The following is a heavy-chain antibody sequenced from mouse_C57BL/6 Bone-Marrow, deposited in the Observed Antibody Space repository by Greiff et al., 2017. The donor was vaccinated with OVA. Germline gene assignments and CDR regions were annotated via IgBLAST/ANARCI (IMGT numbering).Heavy chain of an antibody. CDR3: ARGIRYAMDY. J-gene: IGHJ4*01. CDR2: IYPGSGST. V-gene: IGHV1-55*01. CDR1: GYPFTSYW. Sequence: VQLQQPGAELVKPGASVKMSCKASGYPFTSYWITWVKQRPGQGLAWIGDIYPGSGSTNYNEKFKSKATLTVDTSSSTAYMQLSSLTSEDSAVYYCARGIRYAMDYWGQGTSVTVSS.